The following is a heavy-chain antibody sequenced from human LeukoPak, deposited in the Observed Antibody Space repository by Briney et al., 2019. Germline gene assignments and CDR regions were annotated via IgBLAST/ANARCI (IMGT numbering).Heavy chain of an antibody. V-gene: IGHV4-34*01. J-gene: IGHJ4*02. Sequence: PSETLSLTCGVSGGSFSDHYWNWIRQRPGKGLEWIGDINNRGSTSYNPSLKSAVTISVDPSKNQFSLKVHSVTAADTAIYYCARDRFCSDGVCFKGTFDFWGLGTLVIVSP. CDR2: INNRGST. CDR1: GGSFSDHY. D-gene: IGHD2-8*01. CDR3: ARDRFCSDGVCFKGTFDF.